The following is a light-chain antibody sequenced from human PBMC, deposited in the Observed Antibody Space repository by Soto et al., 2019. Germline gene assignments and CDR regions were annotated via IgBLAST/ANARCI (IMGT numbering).Light chain of an antibody. CDR1: SGDVGAYNY. J-gene: IGLJ1*01. CDR3: SSYTGSSTLFV. V-gene: IGLV2-14*01. CDR2: DVS. Sequence: QSALTQPASVSGSLGQSITISCTGTSGDVGAYNYVSWYQQHPGKAPRLMIYDVSNRPSGVSNRFSGSKSGNTASLTISGLQAEDEADYYCSSYTGSSTLFVFGTGTKVTVL.